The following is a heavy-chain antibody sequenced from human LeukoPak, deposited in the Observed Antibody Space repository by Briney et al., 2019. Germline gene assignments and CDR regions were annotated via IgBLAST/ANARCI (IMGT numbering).Heavy chain of an antibody. V-gene: IGHV1-69*13. CDR2: IIPIFGTA. J-gene: IGHJ6*02. CDR3: ARVHNWNAGVEIPYYYYYGMDV. Sequence: ASVKVSCKASGGTFSSYAISWVRQAPGQGLEWMGGIIPIFGTANYAQKFQGGVTITADESTSTAYMELSSLRSEDTAVYYCARVHNWNAGVEIPYYYYYGMDVWGQGTTVTVSS. D-gene: IGHD1-20*01. CDR1: GGTFSSYA.